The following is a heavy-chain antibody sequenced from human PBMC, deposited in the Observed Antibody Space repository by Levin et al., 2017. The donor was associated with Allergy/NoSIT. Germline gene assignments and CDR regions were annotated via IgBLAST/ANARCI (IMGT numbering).Heavy chain of an antibody. CDR2: ISYDGSNK. D-gene: IGHD5-12*01. CDR3: AKMSYSGYDLDY. CDR1: GFTFSSYG. V-gene: IGHV3-30*18. J-gene: IGHJ4*02. Sequence: GGSLRLSCAASGFTFSSYGMHWVRQAPGKGLEWVAVISYDGSNKYYADSVKGRFTISRDNSKNTLYLQMNSLRAEDTAVYYCAKMSYSGYDLDYWGQGTLVTVSS.